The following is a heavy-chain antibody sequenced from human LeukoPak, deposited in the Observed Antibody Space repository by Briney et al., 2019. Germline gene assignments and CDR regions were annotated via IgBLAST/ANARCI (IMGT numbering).Heavy chain of an antibody. CDR1: GFTFSNAW. Sequence: AGTLRLSCAASGFTFSNAWMSWVRQAPGKGLEGVGGIKSKTDGGTTDYAAPVKGRFTTSRDDSKNTLYLQMNSLKTEDTAVYYCTTSRYYYGSGSYFWGQGTLVTVSS. J-gene: IGHJ4*02. CDR2: IKSKTDGGTT. CDR3: TTSRYYYGSGSYF. D-gene: IGHD3-10*01. V-gene: IGHV3-15*01.